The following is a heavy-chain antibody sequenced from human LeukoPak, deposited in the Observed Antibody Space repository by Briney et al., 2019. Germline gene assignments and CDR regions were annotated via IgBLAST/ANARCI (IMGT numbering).Heavy chain of an antibody. CDR2: INPNSGGT. CDR3: AGGDYDYCGYGHWYFDL. CDR1: GYTFTGYY. Sequence: ASVKVSCKASGYTFTGYYMHWVRQAPGQGLEWMGWINPNSGGTNYAQKFHGSVTMTRDTSISTAYMELSRLGSDDTAVYYCAGGDYDYCGYGHWYFDLWGRGTLVTVSS. J-gene: IGHJ2*01. D-gene: IGHD4-17*01. V-gene: IGHV1-2*02.